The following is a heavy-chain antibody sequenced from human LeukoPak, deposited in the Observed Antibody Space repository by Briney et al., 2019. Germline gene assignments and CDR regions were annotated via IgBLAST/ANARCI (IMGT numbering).Heavy chain of an antibody. CDR1: GFTFSSYG. J-gene: IGHJ4*02. CDR2: IWYDGSNK. Sequence: GRSLRLSCAASGFTFSSYGMHRVRQAPGKGLEWVAVIWYDGSNKYYADSVKGRFTISRDNSKNTLYLQMNSLRAEDTAVYYCARDGPYCSSTSCPVRDLDYWGQGTLVTVSS. D-gene: IGHD2-2*01. CDR3: ARDGPYCSSTSCPVRDLDY. V-gene: IGHV3-33*08.